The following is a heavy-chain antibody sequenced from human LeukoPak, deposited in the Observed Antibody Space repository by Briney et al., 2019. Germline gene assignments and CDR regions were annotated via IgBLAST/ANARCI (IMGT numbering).Heavy chain of an antibody. CDR1: GFTFSSYS. Sequence: PGGSLRLSCAASGFTFSSYSMNWVRQAPGKGLEWVSSISSSSSYIYYADSVKGRFTISRDNAKNSLYLQMNSLRAEDTAVYYCARDLIVAVAGLEGDAFDIWGQGTMVTVSS. V-gene: IGHV3-21*01. J-gene: IGHJ3*02. CDR3: ARDLIVAVAGLEGDAFDI. CDR2: ISSSSSYI. D-gene: IGHD6-19*01.